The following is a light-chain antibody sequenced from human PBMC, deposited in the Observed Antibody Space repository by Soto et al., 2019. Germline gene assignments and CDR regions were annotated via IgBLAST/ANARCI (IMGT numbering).Light chain of an antibody. J-gene: IGLJ2*01. Sequence: QSALTQPASVSGSPGQSITISCTGTSSDVGSYNLVSWYQQHPGKAPKLMIYEGSKRTSGVSNRFSGSKSGNTASLTISGLQAEDDADYYCCSYAGSSTFVVFGGGTKLTVL. CDR3: CSYAGSSTFVV. CDR1: SSDVGSYNL. CDR2: EGS. V-gene: IGLV2-23*03.